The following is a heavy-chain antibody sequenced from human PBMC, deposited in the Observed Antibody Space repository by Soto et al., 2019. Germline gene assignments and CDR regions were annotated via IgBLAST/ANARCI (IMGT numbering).Heavy chain of an antibody. J-gene: IGHJ6*02. CDR1: GGTFSSYA. V-gene: IGHV1-69*01. CDR3: ARAKSAKGYYYYYGMDV. Sequence: QVQLMQSGAEVKKPGSSVKVSCKASGGTFSSYAISWVRQAPGQGLEWMGGIIPIFGTANYAQKFQGRVTITADESTSTAYMELSSLRSEDTAVYYCARAKSAKGYYYYYGMDVWGQGTTVTVSS. CDR2: IIPIFGTA.